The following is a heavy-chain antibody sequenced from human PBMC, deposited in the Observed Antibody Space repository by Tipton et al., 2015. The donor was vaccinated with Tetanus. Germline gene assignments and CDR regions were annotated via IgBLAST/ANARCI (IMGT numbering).Heavy chain of an antibody. CDR3: AREDVIAVAGMGYYYYGMDV. Sequence: SLRLSCAASGFTVSSNYMSWVRQAPGKGLEWVSVIYSGGSTYYADSVKGRFTISRDNSKNTLYLQMNSLRAEDTAVYYCAREDVIAVAGMGYYYYGMDVWGQGTTVTVSS. J-gene: IGHJ6*02. D-gene: IGHD6-19*01. CDR2: IYSGGST. V-gene: IGHV3-66*01. CDR1: GFTVSSNY.